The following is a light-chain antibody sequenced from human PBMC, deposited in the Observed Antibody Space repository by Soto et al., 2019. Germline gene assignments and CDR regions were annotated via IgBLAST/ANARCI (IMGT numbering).Light chain of an antibody. J-gene: IGKJ1*01. V-gene: IGKV1-5*01. CDR1: QSISSW. Sequence: DLHMTQSPSTLSASLGDSVTITCRASQSISSWLAWYQQKPGKAPKLLIYDPSSLEIGVPSRFSGSGSGTEFPLTISTLQPDDVAIYYCQQYNDYSWTFGQGTKVDI. CDR2: DPS. CDR3: QQYNDYSWT.